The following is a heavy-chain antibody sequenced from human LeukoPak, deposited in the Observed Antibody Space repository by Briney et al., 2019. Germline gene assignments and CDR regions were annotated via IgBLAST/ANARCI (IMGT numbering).Heavy chain of an antibody. Sequence: ASVKVSCKASGYTFASYGISWVRQAPGQGPEWMGWINPDSGGTNYAQNFQGRVTMTRDMSTSTAYMELSRLRSDDTAVYYCAKVGGHSSSWSRADYFQHWGQGTLVTVSS. D-gene: IGHD6-13*01. CDR3: AKVGGHSSSWSRADYFQH. CDR1: GYTFASYG. CDR2: INPDSGGT. J-gene: IGHJ1*01. V-gene: IGHV1-2*02.